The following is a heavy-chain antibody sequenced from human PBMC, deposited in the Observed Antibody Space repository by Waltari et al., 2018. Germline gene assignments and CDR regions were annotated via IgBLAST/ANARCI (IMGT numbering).Heavy chain of an antibody. CDR3: AKDGPLPGGSYYFDY. V-gene: IGHV3-30*18. J-gene: IGHJ4*02. CDR2: IWYDGSNK. D-gene: IGHD1-26*01. CDR1: GFTFSSYG. Sequence: QVQLVESGGGVVQPGRSLRLSCAASGFTFSSYGMPWVRQAPGKGLEWVAVIWYDGSNKYYADSVKGRFTISRDNSKNTLYLQMNSLRAEDTAMYYCAKDGPLPGGSYYFDYWGQGTLVTVSS.